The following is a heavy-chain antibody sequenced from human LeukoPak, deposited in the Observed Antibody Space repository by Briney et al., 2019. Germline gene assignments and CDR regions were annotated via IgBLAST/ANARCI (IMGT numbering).Heavy chain of an antibody. J-gene: IGHJ4*02. CDR1: GFIFSSYW. CDR3: ARRYFDY. Sequence: PGGSLRLSCAASGFIFSSYWMSWVRQAPGKGLEWVANIKQDGNEKYYVDSVKGRFTISRDNAENSLYLQMNSLRAEDTAVYYCARRYFDYWGQGTLVTVSS. V-gene: IGHV3-7*03. CDR2: IKQDGNEK.